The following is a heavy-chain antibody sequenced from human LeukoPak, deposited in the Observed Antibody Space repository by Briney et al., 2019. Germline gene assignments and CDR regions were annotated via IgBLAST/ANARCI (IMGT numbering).Heavy chain of an antibody. CDR1: GGSFSGYY. Sequence: SETLSLTCAVYGGSFSGYYWSWVRQPPGKWLEWIGEINHSGRTNYNPSLKSRVTISVDTSKNQFSLKLSSVTAADTAVYYCARSYGSGDIVVVPAAEAHDAFDIWGQGTMVTVSS. CDR3: ARSYGSGDIVVVPAAEAHDAFDI. CDR2: INHSGRT. D-gene: IGHD2-2*01. V-gene: IGHV4-34*01. J-gene: IGHJ3*02.